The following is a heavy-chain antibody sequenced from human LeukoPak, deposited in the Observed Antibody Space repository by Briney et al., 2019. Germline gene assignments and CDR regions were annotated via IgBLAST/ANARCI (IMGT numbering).Heavy chain of an antibody. D-gene: IGHD4-11*01. CDR1: GFTFSSYG. Sequence: QTGGSLRLSCAASGFTFSSYGMHWVRQAPGKGLEWVAVISYDGSNKYYADSVKGRFTISRDNSKNTLYLQMNSLRAEDTAVYYCARGDDDYQECAWWGQGTLVTVSS. CDR2: ISYDGSNK. V-gene: IGHV3-30*03. CDR3: ARGDDDYQECAW. J-gene: IGHJ4*02.